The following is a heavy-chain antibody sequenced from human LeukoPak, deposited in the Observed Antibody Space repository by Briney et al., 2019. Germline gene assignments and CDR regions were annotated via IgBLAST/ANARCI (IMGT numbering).Heavy chain of an antibody. CDR1: GFTFSSYA. J-gene: IGHJ3*02. V-gene: IGHV3-23*01. D-gene: IGHD6-19*01. CDR2: ISGSGGST. Sequence: GGSLRLSCAASGFTFSSYAMSWVRQAPGKGLEWVSAISGSGGSTYYADSVKGRFTISRDNSKNTLYLQMNSLRAEDTAVYYCAKAGIAVAGGFDAFDIWGQGTMVTVSS. CDR3: AKAGIAVAGGFDAFDI.